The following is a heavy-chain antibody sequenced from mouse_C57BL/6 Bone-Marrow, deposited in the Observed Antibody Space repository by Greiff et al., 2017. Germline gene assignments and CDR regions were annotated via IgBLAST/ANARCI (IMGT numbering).Heavy chain of an antibody. V-gene: IGHV5-6*01. CDR2: ISSGGSYT. J-gene: IGHJ2*01. CDR3: ARRSRYLYYFDY. D-gene: IGHD5-1*01. Sequence: EVHLVESGGDLVKPGGSLKLSCAASGFTFSSYGMSWVRQTPDKRLEWVAPISSGGSYTYYPDSVKGRFTISRDNATNTLDLQMSSLKSEDTTMYYCARRSRYLYYFDYWGQGTTLTVSS. CDR1: GFTFSSYG.